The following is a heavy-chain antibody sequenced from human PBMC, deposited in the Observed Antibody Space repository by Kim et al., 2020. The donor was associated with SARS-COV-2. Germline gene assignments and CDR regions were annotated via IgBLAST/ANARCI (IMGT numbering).Heavy chain of an antibody. D-gene: IGHD1-26*01. CDR3: ASTGGGSYYEGYYYYGMDV. Sequence: GGSLRLSCAASGFTVSSNYMSWVRQAPGKGLEWVSVIYSGGSTYYADSVKSRFTISRDNSKNTLYLQMNSLRAEDTAVYYCASTGGGSYYEGYYYYGMDVWGQGTTVTVSS. V-gene: IGHV3-53*01. CDR2: IYSGGST. J-gene: IGHJ6*02. CDR1: GFTVSSNY.